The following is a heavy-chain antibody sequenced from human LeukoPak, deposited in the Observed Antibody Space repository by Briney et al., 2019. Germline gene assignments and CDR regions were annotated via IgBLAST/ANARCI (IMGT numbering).Heavy chain of an antibody. CDR3: ARVYYGSGSLYYYYYYMDV. D-gene: IGHD3-10*01. CDR2: IYSDNT. J-gene: IGHJ6*03. V-gene: IGHV3-53*01. Sequence: GGSLRLSCTVSGFTVSSNSMSWVRQAPGKGLEWVSFIYSDNTHYSDSVTGRFTISRDNSKNTLYLQMNSLRAEDTAVYYCARVYYGSGSLYYYYYYMDVWGKGTTVTISS. CDR1: GFTVSSNS.